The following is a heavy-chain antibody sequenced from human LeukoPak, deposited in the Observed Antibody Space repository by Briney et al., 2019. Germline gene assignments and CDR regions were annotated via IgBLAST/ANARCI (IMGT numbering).Heavy chain of an antibody. CDR3: ARHPPGYTSGALDY. D-gene: IGHD5-18*01. J-gene: IGHJ4*02. CDR2: IYSDGST. V-gene: IGHV4-59*08. Sequence: SETLSLTCTVSGGSIRSYYWSWIRNPPGKGLEWIGYIYSDGSTNYNPSLRSRVTMSVDTSKNQFSLKLSSVTAADTALYYCARHPPGYTSGALDYWGQGTLVTVSS. CDR1: GGSIRSYY.